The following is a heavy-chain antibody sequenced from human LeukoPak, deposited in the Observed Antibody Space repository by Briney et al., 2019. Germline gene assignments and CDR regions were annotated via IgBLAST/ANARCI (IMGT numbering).Heavy chain of an antibody. J-gene: IGHJ6*02. V-gene: IGHV3-23*01. CDR2: ISGSGGST. D-gene: IGHD6-19*01. CDR3: AKDRGTAVAPSYYYGMDV. CDR1: GFTFSSYA. Sequence: GGSLRLSCAASGFTFSSYAMSWVRQAPGKGLEWVSAISGSGGSTYYADSVKGRFTISRDNSKNTLYLQMNSLRAEDTAVYYCAKDRGTAVAPSYYYGMDVWGQGTTATVSS.